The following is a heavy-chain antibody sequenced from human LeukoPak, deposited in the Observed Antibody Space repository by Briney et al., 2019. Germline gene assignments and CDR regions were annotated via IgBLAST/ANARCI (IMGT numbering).Heavy chain of an antibody. D-gene: IGHD3-22*01. CDR1: EFTFSNYA. CDR3: AKRDYYDSSGYAPLFDY. Sequence: GGSLRLSCAASEFTFSNYAMAWVRQAPGEGLEGVSAISGNGGKIYYADSVKGRFTISRDNSKNTLYLQMNSLRGEDTAVYFCAKRDYYDSSGYAPLFDYWGQGTLVTVSP. CDR2: ISGNGGKI. J-gene: IGHJ4*02. V-gene: IGHV3-23*01.